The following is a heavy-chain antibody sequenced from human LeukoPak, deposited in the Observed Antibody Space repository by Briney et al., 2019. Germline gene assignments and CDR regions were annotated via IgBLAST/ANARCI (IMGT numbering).Heavy chain of an antibody. CDR3: ARGSWLRLGYFDY. CDR1: GVSISSGGYY. Sequence: SETLSLTCTVSGVSISSGGYYWTWIRQPPGKGPEWIGYISHSGTTYYNPSLRSGVTISVDRSKNQFSLKLSSVTAADTAVYYCARGSWLRLGYFDYWGQGTLVTVSS. CDR2: ISHSGTT. J-gene: IGHJ4*02. D-gene: IGHD5-12*01. V-gene: IGHV4-30-2*01.